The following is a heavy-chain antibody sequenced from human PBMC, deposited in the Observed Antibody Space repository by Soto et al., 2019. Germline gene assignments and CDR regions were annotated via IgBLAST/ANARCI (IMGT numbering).Heavy chain of an antibody. D-gene: IGHD3-16*01. CDR2: ISGSGAST. Sequence: GESLKISCVASGFTFNKYALAWVRQAPGKGLEWVSAISGSGASTYDADSVKGRFTISRDNSNNTLNLQMNSLRAEDTAVYYCAKTPGVITVITSFDHWGQGTPVTVSS. CDR3: AKTPGVITVITSFDH. V-gene: IGHV3-23*01. J-gene: IGHJ4*02. CDR1: GFTFNKYA.